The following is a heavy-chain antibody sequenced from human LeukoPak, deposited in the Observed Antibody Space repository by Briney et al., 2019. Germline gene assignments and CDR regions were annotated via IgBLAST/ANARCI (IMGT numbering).Heavy chain of an antibody. J-gene: IGHJ4*01. V-gene: IGHV1-8*01. CDR3: TGRDWSDF. D-gene: IGHD2-21*01. Sequence: ASVKVSCKASGYTFTDYDINWVRQAPGHGLEWMGWMNPNSGDTVYLQKFQGRVTMTRNTSTTTAYMELNSLTFEDTAVYYCTGRDWSDFWGHGSLVTVSS. CDR1: GYTFTDYD. CDR2: MNPNSGDT.